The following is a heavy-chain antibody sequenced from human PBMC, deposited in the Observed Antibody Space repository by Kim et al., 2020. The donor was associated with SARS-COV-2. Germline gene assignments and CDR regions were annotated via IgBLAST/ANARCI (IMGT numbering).Heavy chain of an antibody. Sequence: GGSLRLSCAASGFTFAAYAMGWVRQAPGRGLEWVSTISGSGVTTFYADSVKGRFTISRDNSKNMVYLQLNGLRAEDTSIYYCVKGTSDSGYSANACWGQGTLVIVSS. CDR2: ISGSGVTT. CDR1: GFTFAAYA. D-gene: IGHD5-12*01. CDR3: VKGTSDSGYSANAC. V-gene: IGHV3-23*01. J-gene: IGHJ4*02.